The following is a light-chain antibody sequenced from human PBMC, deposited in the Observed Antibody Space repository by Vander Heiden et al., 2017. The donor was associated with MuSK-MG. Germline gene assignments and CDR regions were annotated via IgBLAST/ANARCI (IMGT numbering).Light chain of an antibody. V-gene: IGLV3-1*01. CDR3: PAWNSSTGV. CDR1: KLGDKY. Sequence: SYELTQPPSVSVSPGQTARIPCSGDKLGDKYACWYQQKPGQSPVLVIYQDSKRPSGIPELFSGSNSGTTANPTISGTQAVDDDYYYCPAWNSSTGVFGGGTKLTVL. CDR2: QDS. J-gene: IGLJ2*01.